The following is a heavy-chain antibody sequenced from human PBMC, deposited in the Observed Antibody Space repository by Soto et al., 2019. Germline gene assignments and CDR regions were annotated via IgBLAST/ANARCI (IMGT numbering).Heavy chain of an antibody. J-gene: IGHJ4*02. Sequence: TSETLSLTCSVSGDSMTSGGYYWSWVRHHPGKGLEWVGSIYYTGDTYFNPSPKSRITVSMDTSKNEFSLKLTSVTSADTAVYFCARGAPRPRDVPTYFHFWGKGTLVT. V-gene: IGHV4-31*03. CDR1: GDSMTSGGYY. CDR2: IYYTGDT. CDR3: ARGAPRPRDVPTYFHF.